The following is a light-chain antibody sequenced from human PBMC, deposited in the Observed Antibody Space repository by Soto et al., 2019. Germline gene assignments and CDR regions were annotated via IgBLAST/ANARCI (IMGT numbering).Light chain of an antibody. CDR3: QQRSDLPPIFT. CDR2: GAS. Sequence: EIVLTQSPATLSLSPGERATLSCRASQSVSTYLAWYQQKPGQAPRLLIYGASNRATGIPARFSGSGSETDCPLTISSLEPEDFAVYSCQQRSDLPPIFTFGPGTKVDIK. J-gene: IGKJ3*01. CDR1: QSVSTY. V-gene: IGKV3-11*01.